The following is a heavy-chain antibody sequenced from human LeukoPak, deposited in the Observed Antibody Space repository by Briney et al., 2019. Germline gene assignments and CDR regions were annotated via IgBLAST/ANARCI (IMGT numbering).Heavy chain of an antibody. Sequence: SVKVSCKASGGTFSSYAISWVRQAPGQGLEWMGRIIPIFGTANYAQKFQGRVTITTDESTSTAYMELSSLRSEDTAVYYCARDILALQGDYLFDYWGQGTLVTVSS. CDR3: ARDILALQGDYLFDY. J-gene: IGHJ4*02. CDR1: GGTFSSYA. CDR2: IIPIFGTA. D-gene: IGHD4-17*01. V-gene: IGHV1-69*05.